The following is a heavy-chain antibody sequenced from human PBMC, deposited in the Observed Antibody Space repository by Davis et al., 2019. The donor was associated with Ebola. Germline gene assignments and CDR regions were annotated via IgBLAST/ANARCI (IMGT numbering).Heavy chain of an antibody. J-gene: IGHJ5*02. CDR2: INHSRST. Sequence: GSLRLSCAVYGGSFSGYYWSWIRQPPGKGLEWIGEINHSRSTNYNPSLKSRVTISVDTSKNQFSLKLSSVTAADTAVYYCARLIGSGAWFDPWGQGTLVTVSS. CDR1: GGSFSGYY. D-gene: IGHD3-10*01. CDR3: ARLIGSGAWFDP. V-gene: IGHV4-34*01.